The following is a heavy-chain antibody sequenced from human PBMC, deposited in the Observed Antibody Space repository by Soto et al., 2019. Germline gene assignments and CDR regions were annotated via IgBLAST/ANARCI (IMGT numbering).Heavy chain of an antibody. CDR1: GFIFSNAW. V-gene: IGHV3-15*01. J-gene: IGHJ4*02. CDR3: TTGWSSKDY. Sequence: EVQLVESGGGLVKPGGSLRLSCAASGFIFSNAWMSWVRQAPGKGLEWVGRIKSKADGGTTNYAAPVEGRFNISRDGSKNTLYLQMNGLKPEDTAVYYCTTGWSSKDYWGQGTLVTVSS. CDR2: IKSKADGGTT. D-gene: IGHD3-3*01.